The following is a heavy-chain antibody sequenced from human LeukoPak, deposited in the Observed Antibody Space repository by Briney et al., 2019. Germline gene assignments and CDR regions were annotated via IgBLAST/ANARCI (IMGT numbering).Heavy chain of an antibody. D-gene: IGHD6-19*01. CDR2: IQYDGSNE. CDR3: ARDWETQWLPGVDY. J-gene: IGHJ4*02. CDR1: GFTFSSYG. V-gene: IGHV3-30*02. Sequence: GGSLRLSCAASGFTFSSYGMHWVRQAPGKGLEWVACIQYDGSNEQYADSVKGRFSISRDSSKNILYLQMNSLRAEDTAVYYCARDWETQWLPGVDYWGQGTLVTVSS.